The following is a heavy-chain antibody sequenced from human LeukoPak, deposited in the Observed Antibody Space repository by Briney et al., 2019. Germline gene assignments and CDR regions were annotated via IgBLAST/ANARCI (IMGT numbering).Heavy chain of an antibody. CDR2: ISYDGSNK. D-gene: IGHD3-10*01. CDR1: GFTFSSYG. Sequence: WGSLRLSCAASGFTFSSYGMHWVRQAPGKGLEWVAVISYDGSNKYYADSVKGRFTISRDNSKNTLYLQMNSLRAEDTAVYYCAKDVHYGSGSYLDPWGQGTLVTVSS. CDR3: AKDVHYGSGSYLDP. V-gene: IGHV3-30*18. J-gene: IGHJ5*02.